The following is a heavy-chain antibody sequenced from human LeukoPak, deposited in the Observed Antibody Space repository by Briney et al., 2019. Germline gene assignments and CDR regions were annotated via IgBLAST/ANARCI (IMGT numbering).Heavy chain of an antibody. Sequence: GGSLRLSCAASGFTFSSHLMHWVRQAPGKGLVWVSRISSDGTYTNYADSVRGRFTISRDNAKNTLYLQMNSLRAEDTAVYYCAKGEEWLLASYYYYGMDVWGQGTTVTVSS. J-gene: IGHJ6*02. CDR3: AKGEEWLLASYYYYGMDV. CDR1: GFTFSSHL. D-gene: IGHD3-3*01. CDR2: ISSDGTYT. V-gene: IGHV3-74*01.